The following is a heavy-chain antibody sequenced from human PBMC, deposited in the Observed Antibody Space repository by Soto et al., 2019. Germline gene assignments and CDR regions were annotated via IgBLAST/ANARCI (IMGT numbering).Heavy chain of an antibody. D-gene: IGHD3-22*01. V-gene: IGHV3-30*03. CDR1: GFTFSSYG. CDR2: ISYDGSNK. J-gene: IGHJ4*02. Sequence: GGSLRLSCAASGFTFSSYGMHWVRQAPGKGLEWVAVISYDGSNKYYADSVKGRFTISRDNSENTLYLQMNNLRAEDTAIYYCASRPKLPTITTVSWPLDCWGPGTLVTVSS. CDR3: ASRPKLPTITTVSWPLDC.